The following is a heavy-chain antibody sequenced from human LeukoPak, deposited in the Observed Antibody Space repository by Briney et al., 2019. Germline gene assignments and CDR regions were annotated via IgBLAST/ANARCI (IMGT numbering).Heavy chain of an antibody. V-gene: IGHV1-69*05. CDR1: GGTFSSYA. CDR2: IIPIFGTA. Sequence: SVKVSFKASGGTFSSYAISWVRQGPGQGLEWMGGIIPIFGTANYAQKFQGRVTITTDESTSTAYMELSSLRSEDTAVYYCATGYYDSSGYKYWGQGTLVTVSS. J-gene: IGHJ4*02. CDR3: ATGYYDSSGYKY. D-gene: IGHD3-22*01.